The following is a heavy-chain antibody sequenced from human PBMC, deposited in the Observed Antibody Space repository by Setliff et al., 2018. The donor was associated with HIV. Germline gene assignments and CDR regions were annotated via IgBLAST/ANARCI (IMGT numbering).Heavy chain of an antibody. D-gene: IGHD1-1*01. V-gene: IGHV3-15*01. CDR1: GFTFSNAW. J-gene: IGHJ5*02. Sequence: GGSLRLSCAAAGFTFSNAWMNWVRQAPGRGLEWVGRIKDKTDGATTDYAAPVKGRFTISRDDSKHTLYLQMNSLKTEDTAVYYCARWDDNKRLDPWGQGTLVTVS. CDR2: IKDKTDGATT. CDR3: ARWDDNKRLDP.